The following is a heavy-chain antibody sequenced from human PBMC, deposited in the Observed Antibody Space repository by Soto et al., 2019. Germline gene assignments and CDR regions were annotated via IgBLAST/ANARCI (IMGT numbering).Heavy chain of an antibody. CDR1: GYTFTIYD. Sequence: ASVKVSCKASGYTFTIYDINWVRQAPGQGLEWMGWIRAYNGNTNYAQKLQGRVTMTTDTSTSTAYMELRSLRSDDTAVYYCARANICFCATITCYYVPVSWGEATLVTSPQ. V-gene: IGHV1-18*01. CDR3: ARANICFCATITCYYVPVS. CDR2: IRAYNGNT. D-gene: IGHD3-10*02. J-gene: IGHJ5*02.